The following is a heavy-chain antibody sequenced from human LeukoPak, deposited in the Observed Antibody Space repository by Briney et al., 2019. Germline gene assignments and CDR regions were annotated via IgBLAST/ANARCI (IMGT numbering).Heavy chain of an antibody. CDR3: SKGQWLVEQTFDY. CDR2: ISSDGNNK. CDR1: GFSFSTFA. V-gene: IGHV3-30-3*01. J-gene: IGHJ4*02. D-gene: IGHD6-19*01. Sequence: GGSLRLSCAASGFSFSTFAMHWVRQAPGKGLEWVAVISSDGNNKYNADSVKGRFTISRDNSKNTLFLEMNSLRADDTAVYYCSKGQWLVEQTFDYWGQGTLVTVSS.